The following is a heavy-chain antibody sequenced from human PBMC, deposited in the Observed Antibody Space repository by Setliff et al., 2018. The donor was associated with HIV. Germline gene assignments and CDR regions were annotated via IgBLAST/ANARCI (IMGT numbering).Heavy chain of an antibody. V-gene: IGHV1-18*01. CDR3: ARGGTRGDYYYYMDV. CDR2: ISAYNGNT. D-gene: IGHD3-10*01. Sequence: ASVKVSCKASGYTITTYGIIWVRQAPGQGLEWMGWISAYNGNTNYAQKLQGRVTMTTDTSTTTAYMELRSLRSDDTAVYYGARGGTRGDYYYYMDVWGKGTTVTVSS. J-gene: IGHJ6*03. CDR1: GYTITTYG.